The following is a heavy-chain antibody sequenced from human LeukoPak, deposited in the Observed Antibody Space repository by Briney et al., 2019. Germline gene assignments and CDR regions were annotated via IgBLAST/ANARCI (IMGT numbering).Heavy chain of an antibody. J-gene: IGHJ6*03. D-gene: IGHD3-10*01. CDR1: GYTFTNYG. CDR2: ISTYNGHT. V-gene: IGHV1-18*01. CDR3: ARTMVRGVGILDYYYYMDV. Sequence: ASVKVSCKASGYTFTNYGINWVRQAPGQGLEWMGWISTYNGHTNYAQKLQGRVTMTTDTSTSTAYMELRSLRSEDTAVYYCARTMVRGVGILDYYYYMDVWGKGTTVTISS.